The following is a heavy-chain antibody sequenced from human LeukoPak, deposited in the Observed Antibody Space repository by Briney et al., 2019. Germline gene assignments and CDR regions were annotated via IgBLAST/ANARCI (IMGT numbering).Heavy chain of an antibody. CDR1: GFTFSSYG. Sequence: GGSLRLSCAASGFTFSSYGMHWVRQAPGKGLEWVSYISSSSSTIYYADSVKGRFTISRDNAKNSLYLQMNTLRAEDTAVYYCARDRHKYNYDSGGYPPYWGQGTLVTVSS. V-gene: IGHV3-48*01. D-gene: IGHD3-22*01. CDR2: ISSSSSTI. J-gene: IGHJ4*02. CDR3: ARDRHKYNYDSGGYPPY.